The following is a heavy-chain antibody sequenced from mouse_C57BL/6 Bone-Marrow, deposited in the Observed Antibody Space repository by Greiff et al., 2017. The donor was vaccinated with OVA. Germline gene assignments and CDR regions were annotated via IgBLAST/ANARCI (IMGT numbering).Heavy chain of an antibody. CDR2: IDPETGGT. CDR1: GYTFTDYE. Sequence: QVQLQQSGAELVRPGASVTLSCKASGYTFTDYEMHWVKQTPVHGLEWIGAIDPETGGTAYNQKFKGKAILTADKSSSTAYMELRSLTSEDSAVYYCTTYYGSSHLFDYWGQGTTLTVSS. CDR3: TTYYGSSHLFDY. D-gene: IGHD1-1*01. V-gene: IGHV1-15*01. J-gene: IGHJ2*01.